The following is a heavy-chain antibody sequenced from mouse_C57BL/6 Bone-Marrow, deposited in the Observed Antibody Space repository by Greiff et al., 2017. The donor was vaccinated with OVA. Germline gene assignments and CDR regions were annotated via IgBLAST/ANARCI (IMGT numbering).Heavy chain of an antibody. V-gene: IGHV1-55*01. CDR2: IYPGSGST. D-gene: IGHD1-1*01. J-gene: IGHJ1*03. CDR1: GYTFTSYW. CDR3: ASTYYYGSSLYWYFDV. Sequence: VQLQQPGASVKMSCKASGYTFTSYWITWVKQRPGQGLEWIGDIYPGSGSTNYNEKFKSKATLTVDTSSSTAYMQLSSLTSEDSAVYYCASTYYYGSSLYWYFDVWGTGTTVTVSS.